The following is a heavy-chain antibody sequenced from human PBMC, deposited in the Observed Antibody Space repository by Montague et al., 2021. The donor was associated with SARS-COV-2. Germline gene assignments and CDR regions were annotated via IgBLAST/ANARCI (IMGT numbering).Heavy chain of an antibody. CDR2: INHRGTS. D-gene: IGHD3-22*01. CDR3: ARGRQHFNMIVVVMTGGEYYFDY. J-gene: IGHJ4*02. V-gene: IGHV4-34*01. Sequence: TLSLTCAVSGGSFSDYFWTWLRQPPGKGLEWIGEINHRGTSNYNPSLKSRVSISVDTSKNQFSLYLGSVTAADTAVYYCARGRQHFNMIVVVMTGGEYYFDYWGQGTLVTVSS. CDR1: GGSFSDYF.